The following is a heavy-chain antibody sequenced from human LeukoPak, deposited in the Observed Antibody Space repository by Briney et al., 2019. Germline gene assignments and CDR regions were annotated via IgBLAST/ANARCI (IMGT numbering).Heavy chain of an antibody. V-gene: IGHV5-51*01. J-gene: IGHJ5*02. Sequence: GESLKISCKGSGYSFTSYWIGWVRQMPGKGLEWMGITYPGDSDTRYSPSFQGQVTISADKSISTAYLQWSSLKASDTAMYYCARSGGYNYDILTGYYVYWFDPWGQGTLVTVSS. CDR1: GYSFTSYW. CDR2: TYPGDSDT. D-gene: IGHD3-9*01. CDR3: ARSGGYNYDILTGYYVYWFDP.